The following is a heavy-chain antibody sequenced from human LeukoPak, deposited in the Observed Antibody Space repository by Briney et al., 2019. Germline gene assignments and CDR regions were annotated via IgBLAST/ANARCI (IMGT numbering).Heavy chain of an antibody. Sequence: ASVKVSCKVSGYTLTELSMHWVRQAPGKGLEWMGGFDPEDGETIYAQKFQGRVTMTEDTSTDTAYMELSSLRSEDTAVYYCATDTYYYDSSGYSPPDYWGQGTLVTVSS. V-gene: IGHV1-24*01. J-gene: IGHJ4*02. D-gene: IGHD3-22*01. CDR3: ATDTYYYDSSGYSPPDY. CDR2: FDPEDGET. CDR1: GYTLTELS.